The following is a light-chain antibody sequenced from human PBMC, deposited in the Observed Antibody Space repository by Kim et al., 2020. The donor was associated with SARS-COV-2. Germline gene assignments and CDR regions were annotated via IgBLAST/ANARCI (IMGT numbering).Light chain of an antibody. V-gene: IGKV3-20*01. CDR3: QQYGSSPRT. J-gene: IGKJ2*01. Sequence: PGESATLSCRASQSVGNNQLAWYQQKVGQSPRLLIYAASSRATGIPDRFSGSGSGTDINLTISRLEPEDFAVYYCQQYGSSPRTFGQGTKLEI. CDR2: AAS. CDR1: QSVGNNQ.